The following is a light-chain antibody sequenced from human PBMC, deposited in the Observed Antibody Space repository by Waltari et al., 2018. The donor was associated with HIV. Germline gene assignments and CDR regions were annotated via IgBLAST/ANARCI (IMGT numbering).Light chain of an antibody. CDR3: QSYDTSLSAYV. CDR2: GNT. J-gene: IGLJ1*01. V-gene: IGLV1-40*01. CDR1: SSNIGAGYH. Sequence: QSVLAQPPSVSGAPGQRVTISCTGSSSNIGAGYHVHWYQQLPGTAPKFLIYGNTNRPSGVPDRFSGSKSGSSASLAITGLQAEDEADYYCQSYDTSLSAYVFGTGTKVTVL.